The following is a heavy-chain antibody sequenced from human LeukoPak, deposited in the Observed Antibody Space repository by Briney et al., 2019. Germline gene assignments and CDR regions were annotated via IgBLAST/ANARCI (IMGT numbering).Heavy chain of an antibody. J-gene: IGHJ3*02. V-gene: IGHV3-23*01. CDR3: ARDETGAKTYYYDSSGYYRGAFDI. CDR1: GFTFNNYA. Sequence: GGSLRLSCAASGFTFNNYAMSWVRQAPGKGLEWVAAIGDKGADTKYADSVKGRFTISRDNSKNTLYLQMNSLRAEDTAVYYCARDETGAKTYYYDSSGYYRGAFDIWGQGTMVTVSS. D-gene: IGHD3-22*01. CDR2: IGDKGADT.